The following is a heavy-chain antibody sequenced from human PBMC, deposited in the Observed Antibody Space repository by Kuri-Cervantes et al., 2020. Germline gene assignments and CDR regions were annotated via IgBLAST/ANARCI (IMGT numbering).Heavy chain of an antibody. Sequence: GESLKISCGASGFTFHSYDMGWVRQSPGKGLEWVSAISAGGGSTYYADSVKGRFTISRDNSKSALYLEMNSLRAEDTALYYCARDNGIVVVTAGNAFDLWGQGTMVTVSS. J-gene: IGHJ3*01. D-gene: IGHD2-21*02. CDR3: ARDNGIVVVTAGNAFDL. V-gene: IGHV3-23*01. CDR1: GFTFHSYD. CDR2: ISAGGGST.